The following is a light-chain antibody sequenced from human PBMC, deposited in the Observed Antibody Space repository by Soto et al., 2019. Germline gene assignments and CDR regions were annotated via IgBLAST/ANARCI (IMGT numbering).Light chain of an antibody. Sequence: EIVLTQSPATLSLSPGERATLSCRASQSVSSYLAWYQQKPGQAPRLLIHDASNRATGIPARFSGSGSGTEFALTISGLEPADFAIYFCQQRNTWPPTFGQGTQVEIK. CDR1: QSVSSY. CDR2: DAS. CDR3: QQRNTWPPT. J-gene: IGKJ1*01. V-gene: IGKV3-11*01.